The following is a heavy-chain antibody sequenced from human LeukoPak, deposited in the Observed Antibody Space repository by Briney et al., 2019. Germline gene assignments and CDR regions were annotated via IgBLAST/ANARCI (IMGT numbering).Heavy chain of an antibody. CDR3: ARTIAVGNWFDP. V-gene: IGHV3-21*01. D-gene: IGHD6-19*01. CDR1: GFTFSSYS. CDR2: ISSSSSYI. J-gene: IGHJ5*02. Sequence: GGSLRLSCAASGFTFSSYSMNWVRQAPGKGLEWVSSISSSSSYIYYADSVKGRFTISRDNAKNSLYLQMNSLRAEDTAVYYCARTIAVGNWFDPWGQGTLVTVSS.